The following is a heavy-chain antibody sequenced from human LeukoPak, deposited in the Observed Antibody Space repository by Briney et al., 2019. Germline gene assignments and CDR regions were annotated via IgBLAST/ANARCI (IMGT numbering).Heavy chain of an antibody. V-gene: IGHV1-18*01. CDR3: ARFSAVTFDY. CDR1: GYTFTSYG. Sequence: ASVKVSCKATGYTFTSYGISWVRQGPGQGLEWMGWISAYNGNTNYAQKLQGRVTMTTDISTSTAYMELRSLRSDDTAVYYCARFSAVTFDYWGQGTLVTVSS. D-gene: IGHD6-13*01. J-gene: IGHJ4*02. CDR2: ISAYNGNT.